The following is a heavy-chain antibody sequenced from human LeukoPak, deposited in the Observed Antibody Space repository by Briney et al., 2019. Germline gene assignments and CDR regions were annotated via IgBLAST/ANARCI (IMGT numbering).Heavy chain of an antibody. CDR1: GGSISGYY. Sequence: SETLSLTCTVSGGSISGYYWSWIRQPPGKGLEWIGEINHSGSTNYNPSLKSRVTISVDTSKNQFSLKLSSVTAADTAVYYCARGYDFWSGYLLDYWGQGTLVTVSS. J-gene: IGHJ4*02. CDR2: INHSGST. V-gene: IGHV4-34*01. D-gene: IGHD3-3*01. CDR3: ARGYDFWSGYLLDY.